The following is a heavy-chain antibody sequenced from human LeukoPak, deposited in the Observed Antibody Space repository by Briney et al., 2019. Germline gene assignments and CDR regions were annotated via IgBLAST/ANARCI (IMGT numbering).Heavy chain of an antibody. CDR1: GYTFTGYY. V-gene: IGHV1-2*02. CDR2: INPNSGGT. CDR3: ARAIPQRHYGSGSCYWFDP. J-gene: IGHJ5*02. D-gene: IGHD3-10*01. Sequence: ASVKVSCKASGYTFTGYYMHWVRQAPGQGLEWMGWINPNSGGTNYAQKFQGRVTMTRDTSISTAYMELSRLRSDDTAVYYCARAIPQRHYGSGSCYWFDPWGQGTLVTVSS.